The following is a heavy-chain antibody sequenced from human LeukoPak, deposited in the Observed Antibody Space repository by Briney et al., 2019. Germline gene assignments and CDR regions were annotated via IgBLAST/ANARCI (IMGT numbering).Heavy chain of an antibody. D-gene: IGHD1-26*01. CDR2: INTSGGDT. CDR1: GGTFSSYA. CDR3: SRDGKTSAANYFDY. J-gene: IGHJ4*02. Sequence: ASVKVSCKASGGTFSSYAISWVRQAPGQGLEWMGLINTSGGDTTYAQKFQGRVTMTRDRSTSTVYMELKRLRSEDMAVYYCSRDGKTSAANYFDYWGQGTLVTVFS. V-gene: IGHV1-46*01.